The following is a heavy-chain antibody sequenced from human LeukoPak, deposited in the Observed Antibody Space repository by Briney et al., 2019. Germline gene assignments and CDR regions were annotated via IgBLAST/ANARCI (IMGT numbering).Heavy chain of an antibody. V-gene: IGHV4-34*01. J-gene: IGHJ3*01. Sequence: SETLSLTCAVHGGSFSGSCWSWIRRPPGKGLEYIGEINHGGDTTYNPSLKSRVTVSLDASKSQFSLNMISVTAADTAVYYCARHEFGSSSAAFDSWGQGTMVIVSS. D-gene: IGHD6-6*01. CDR1: GGSFSGSC. CDR2: INHGGDT. CDR3: ARHEFGSSSAAFDS.